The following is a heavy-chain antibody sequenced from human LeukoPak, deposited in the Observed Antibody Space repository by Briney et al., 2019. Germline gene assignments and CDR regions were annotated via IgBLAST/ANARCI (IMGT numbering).Heavy chain of an antibody. CDR2: ISGSGGST. Sequence: GGSLRLSCAASGFTFSSYAMSWVRQAPGKWLEWVSAISGSGGSTYYADSVKGRFTISRDNSKMQMGSLRAEDTAFSYCVKNFPPILVMEVLIIVDFWGQGTLVTVSS. CDR3: VKNFPPILVMEVLIIVDF. V-gene: IGHV3-23*01. J-gene: IGHJ4*02. CDR1: GFTFSSYA. D-gene: IGHD3-22*01.